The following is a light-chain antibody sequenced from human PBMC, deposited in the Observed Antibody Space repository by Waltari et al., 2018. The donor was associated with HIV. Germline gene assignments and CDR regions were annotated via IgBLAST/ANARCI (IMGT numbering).Light chain of an antibody. CDR3: CSYTGSSSYNYV. V-gene: IGLV2-11*01. Sequence: QSALTQPRSVSGSPGRSVTISCTGTSSDVGGHTYVSWFQQHPGKGPKLLLYDVNKRSPGVPVRFSGSKSGNTASLTISGLQTEDEADYFCCSYTGSSSYNYVFGTGTKVTVL. CDR1: SSDVGGHTY. CDR2: DVN. J-gene: IGLJ1*01.